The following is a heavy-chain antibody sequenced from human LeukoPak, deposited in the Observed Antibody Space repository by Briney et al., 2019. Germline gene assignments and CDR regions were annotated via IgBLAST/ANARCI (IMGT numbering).Heavy chain of an antibody. V-gene: IGHV3-30*03. D-gene: IGHD6-6*01. CDR2: LSNDGSRK. CDR3: ARDRARNYFDY. J-gene: IGHJ4*02. Sequence: GRSLRLSCAPSGFTFSRHGMHWVRQAPGKGLEWVAILSNDGSRKYYAHSVEGRFTISRDNSKNTLYLQMDSLRAEDTAVYYCARDRARNYFDYWGQGTLVTVSS. CDR1: GFTFSRHG.